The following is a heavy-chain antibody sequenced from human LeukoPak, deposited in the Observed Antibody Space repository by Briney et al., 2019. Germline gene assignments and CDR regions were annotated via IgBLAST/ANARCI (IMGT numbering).Heavy chain of an antibody. Sequence: PGGSLRLSCTASGFTFSSYGMSWVRQAPGKGLEWVSAIGDSGSSTYYADSVKGRFTISRDNSKNTLYLQMNSLRAEDTAVYYCAKYREWLRFYYFDYWGQGTLVNVSS. CDR2: IGDSGSST. D-gene: IGHD5-12*01. J-gene: IGHJ4*02. CDR3: AKYREWLRFYYFDY. V-gene: IGHV3-23*05. CDR1: GFTFSSYG.